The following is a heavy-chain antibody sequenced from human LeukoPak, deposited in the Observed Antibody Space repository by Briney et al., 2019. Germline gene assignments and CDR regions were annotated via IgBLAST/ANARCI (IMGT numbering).Heavy chain of an antibody. CDR2: IYYSGST. J-gene: IGHJ6*03. CDR3: ARDSRFYSYGYYYYYYMDV. Sequence: PSETLSLTCTVSGGSISSGDYYWSWIRQPPGKGLEWIGYIYYSGSTYYNPSLKSRVTISVDTSKNQFSLKLSSVTAADTAVYYCARDSRFYSYGYYYYYYMDVWGKGTTVTVSS. D-gene: IGHD5-18*01. CDR1: GGSISSGDYY. V-gene: IGHV4-30-4*02.